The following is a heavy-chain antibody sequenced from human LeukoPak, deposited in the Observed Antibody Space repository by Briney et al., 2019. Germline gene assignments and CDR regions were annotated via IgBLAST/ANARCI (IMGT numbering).Heavy chain of an antibody. CDR3: AKDTGWIQLWFS. Sequence: GGSLRLSCAASGFTLSSYAMSWVRQAPGKGLEWVSAISDSGNTYHADSVKGRFTISRDKSKNTLYLQMNSLRAEDTAVYYCAKDTGWIQLWFSWGQGTLVTVSS. V-gene: IGHV3-23*01. D-gene: IGHD5-18*01. J-gene: IGHJ4*02. CDR2: ISDSGNT. CDR1: GFTLSSYA.